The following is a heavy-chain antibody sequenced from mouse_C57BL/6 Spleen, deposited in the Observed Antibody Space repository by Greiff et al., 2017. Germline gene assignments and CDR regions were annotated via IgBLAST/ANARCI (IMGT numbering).Heavy chain of an antibody. Sequence: VQLQQSGAELMKPGASVKLSCKATGYTFTGSWIAWVKQRPGHGLEWIGEILPGSGSTNYNEKFKGKATFTADTSTNTAYMQLSSLTTEDSAIYYCARKRITTVGYFDVWGTGTTVTVSS. D-gene: IGHD1-1*01. J-gene: IGHJ1*03. CDR1: GYTFTGSW. V-gene: IGHV1-9*01. CDR3: ARKRITTVGYFDV. CDR2: ILPGSGST.